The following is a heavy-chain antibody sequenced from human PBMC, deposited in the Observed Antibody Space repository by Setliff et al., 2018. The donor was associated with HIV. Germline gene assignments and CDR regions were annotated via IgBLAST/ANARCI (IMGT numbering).Heavy chain of an antibody. CDR3: AKDPRVTVTTI. CDR1: GYTFTAFG. Sequence: ASVKVSCKASGYTFTAFGMNWLRQAPGQGPEWMGWISTYNGNTNYAQKFQGRVTMTTDTSTSTVYMELRSLRSDDTAVYYCAKDPRVTVTTIWGQGTMVTVSS. CDR2: ISTYNGNT. D-gene: IGHD4-17*01. J-gene: IGHJ3*02. V-gene: IGHV1-18*01.